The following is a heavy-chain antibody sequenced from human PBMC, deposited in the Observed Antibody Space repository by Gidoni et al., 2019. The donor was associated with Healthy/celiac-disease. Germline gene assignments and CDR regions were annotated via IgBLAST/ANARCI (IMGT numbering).Heavy chain of an antibody. CDR2: IYYSGRT. D-gene: IGHD4-17*01. J-gene: IGHJ4*02. CDR1: GGSISSSSYY. V-gene: IGHV4-39*01. Sequence: QLQLQESGTGLVKPSETLSLTCTVPGGSISSSSYYGGWIRQPTGKGLEWIGSIYYSGRTYYNPSLKSRVTISVDMSKNQFSLKLSSVTAADTAVYDCAREGYGDYWECGYWGQGTLVTVSS. CDR3: AREGYGDYWECGY.